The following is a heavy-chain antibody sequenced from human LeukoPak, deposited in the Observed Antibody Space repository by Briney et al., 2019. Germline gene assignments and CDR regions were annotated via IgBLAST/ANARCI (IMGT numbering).Heavy chain of an antibody. CDR1: GYRFTTSW. J-gene: IGHJ4*02. V-gene: IGHV5-51*01. Sequence: GESLQISCEASGYRFTTSWIGWVRQMPGKGLEWMGIIYPGDSDTRYSPSFQGQVTISADKSISTAYLQWSSLKASDTAMYYCARHGSSGWDTNFDYWGQGTLVTVSS. D-gene: IGHD6-19*01. CDR3: ARHGSSGWDTNFDY. CDR2: IYPGDSDT.